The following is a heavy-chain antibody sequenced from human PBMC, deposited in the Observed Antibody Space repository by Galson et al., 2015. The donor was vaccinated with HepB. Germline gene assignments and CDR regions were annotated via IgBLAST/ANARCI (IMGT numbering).Heavy chain of an antibody. D-gene: IGHD3-22*01. V-gene: IGHV4-39*01. CDR3: ARYYYDSSGYYYNDY. J-gene: IGHJ4*02. CDR2: IYYSGST. CDR1: GGSISSSSYY. Sequence: ETLSLTCTVSGGSISSSSYYWGWIRQPPGKGLEWIGSIYYSGSTYYNPSLKSRVTISVDTSKNQFSLRLSSVTAADTAVYYCARYYYDSSGYYYNDYWGQGTLVTVSS.